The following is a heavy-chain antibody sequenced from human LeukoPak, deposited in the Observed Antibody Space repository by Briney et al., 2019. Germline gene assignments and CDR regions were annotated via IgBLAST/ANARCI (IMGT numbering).Heavy chain of an antibody. J-gene: IGHJ4*02. Sequence: PSETLSLTCTVSGGSISNGDHYWSWIRQHPGKGLEWIGHIYYSGSTYYNPSLKSRVTISVDTSKNQFSLKLSSVTAADTAVYYCARRGLDVITIFGVVIIRHPFDYWGQGTLVTVSS. D-gene: IGHD3-3*01. CDR1: GGSISNGDHY. V-gene: IGHV4-31*03. CDR3: ARRGLDVITIFGVVIIRHPFDY. CDR2: IYYSGST.